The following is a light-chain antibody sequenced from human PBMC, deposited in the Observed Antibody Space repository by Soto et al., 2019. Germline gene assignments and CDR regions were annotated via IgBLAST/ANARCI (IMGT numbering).Light chain of an antibody. V-gene: IGKV4-1*01. CDR2: WAS. CDR1: QSVLYSSNNKNY. J-gene: IGKJ4*01. CDR3: QQHYSAPLT. Sequence: DIVMTQSPDSLAVSLGERATINCKSSQSVLYSSNNKNYLAWYQQKPGQPPKLLIYWASTRESGVPDRFSGSGSGTDFTLTISSLQAEDVAVYYCQQHYSAPLTFGGGTKVAIK.